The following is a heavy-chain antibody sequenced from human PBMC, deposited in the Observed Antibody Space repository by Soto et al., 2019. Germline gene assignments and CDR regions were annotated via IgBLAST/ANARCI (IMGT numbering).Heavy chain of an antibody. V-gene: IGHV3-74*01. D-gene: IGHD2-21*02. CDR3: ARESGDWPLNWCDP. CDR1: GINFSNHC. J-gene: IGHJ5*02. CDR2: ITSDGKSK. Sequence: EGSLRLSWVACGINFSNHCMHWVRQRPAEGLVWVSRITSDGKSKAYAESVKGRFAISRDNAKNTLYLQMNGLTAEDTAVYYCARESGDWPLNWCDPWGQGSLVTVAS.